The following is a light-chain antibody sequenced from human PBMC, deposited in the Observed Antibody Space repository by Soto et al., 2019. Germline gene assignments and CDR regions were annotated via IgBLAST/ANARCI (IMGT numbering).Light chain of an antibody. J-gene: IGKJ3*01. CDR2: GAS. CDR3: QQYNNWPQFT. V-gene: IGKV3-15*01. CDR1: QIISSN. Sequence: DIVLTQSPATLSVSLGDRVSLSCRASQIISSNLAWYQQKPGQIPRLLIYGASARAAGIPARFSGSGSGTEFTLTISSLQSEDFALYSCQQYNNWPQFTFGPGTKVDV.